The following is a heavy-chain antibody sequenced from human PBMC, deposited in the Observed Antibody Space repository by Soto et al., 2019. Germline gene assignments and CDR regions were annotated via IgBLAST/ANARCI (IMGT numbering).Heavy chain of an antibody. D-gene: IGHD7-27*01. V-gene: IGHV1-69*01. J-gene: IGHJ6*02. CDR2: IMPIVGTP. CDR3: VLGNAMDV. CDR1: GGTFSSFA. Sequence: QLQLVQSGAEVKKPGSSVKVSCKASGGTFSSFAINWVRQAPGQGPQWMGGIMPIVGTPNYAQRFQGRVTIITDEVTSTAYMELTSLTVEDTAVYYCVLGNAMDVWGQGTTVTVSS.